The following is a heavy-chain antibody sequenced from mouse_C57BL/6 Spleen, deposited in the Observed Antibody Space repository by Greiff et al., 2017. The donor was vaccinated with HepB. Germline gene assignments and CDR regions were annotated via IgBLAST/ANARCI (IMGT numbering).Heavy chain of an antibody. CDR1: GYTFTSYW. V-gene: IGHV1-52*01. Sequence: QVQLQQSGAELVRPGSSVKLSCKASGYTFTSYWMHWVKQRPIQGLEWIGNIDPSDSETHYNQKFKDKATLTVDKSSSTAYMQLSSLTSEDSAVYYCARDYGSPWYFDVWGTGTTVTVSS. J-gene: IGHJ1*03. CDR2: IDPSDSET. D-gene: IGHD1-1*01. CDR3: ARDYGSPWYFDV.